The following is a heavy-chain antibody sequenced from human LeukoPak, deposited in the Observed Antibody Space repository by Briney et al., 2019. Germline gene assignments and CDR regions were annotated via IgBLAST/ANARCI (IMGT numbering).Heavy chain of an antibody. CDR3: AKGGTTRMMNYFDY. J-gene: IGHJ4*02. V-gene: IGHV3-21*04. CDR1: GFTFSSYS. Sequence: GGSLRHSCAASGFTFSSYSMNWVRQAPGKGLEWVSSISSSSSYIYYADSVKGRFTISRDNAKNSLYLQMNSLRAEDTAVYYCAKGGTTRMMNYFDYWGQGTLVTVSS. D-gene: IGHD2/OR15-2a*01. CDR2: ISSSSSYI.